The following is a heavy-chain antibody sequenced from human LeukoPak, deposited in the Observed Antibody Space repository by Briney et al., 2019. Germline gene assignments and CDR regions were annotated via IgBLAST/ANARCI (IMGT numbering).Heavy chain of an antibody. Sequence: GGSLRLSCAASGFTFSTYSMNWVRQAPGKGLEWVSYISSSSSTIYYADSVKGRFTISRDNAKNSLYLQMNSLRDEDTAVYYCARGKVAYSSSWPIDYWGQGTLVTVSS. J-gene: IGHJ4*02. CDR2: ISSSSSTI. D-gene: IGHD6-13*01. CDR3: ARGKVAYSSSWPIDY. CDR1: GFTFSTYS. V-gene: IGHV3-48*02.